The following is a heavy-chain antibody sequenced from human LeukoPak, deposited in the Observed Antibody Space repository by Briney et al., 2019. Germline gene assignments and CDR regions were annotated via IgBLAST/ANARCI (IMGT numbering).Heavy chain of an antibody. CDR3: VRKFATGD. Sequence: GGSLRLSCAASGFTFSSHLMHWVRQAQGTGLVWVSSVKSDGTATNYTDSVKGRFTISRDNAKNTLYLQMNSLRVEDTAVYYCVRKFATGDWGQGTLVTVSS. CDR2: VKSDGTAT. CDR1: GFTFSSHL. V-gene: IGHV3-74*01. J-gene: IGHJ4*02. D-gene: IGHD1-14*01.